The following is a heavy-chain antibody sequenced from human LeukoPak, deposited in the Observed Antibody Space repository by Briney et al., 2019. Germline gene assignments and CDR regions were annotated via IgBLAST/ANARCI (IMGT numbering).Heavy chain of an antibody. CDR2: IYSGGTT. V-gene: IGHV3-53*01. Sequence: PGGSLRLSCAASGFSVSSSYMTWVRQAPGKGLEWLSFIYSGGTTYYADSVKGRFTISRDNLKNTLYLQMDSLRAEDTAVYYCARSAPYGSGTRPRYFDYWGQGTLVTVSS. J-gene: IGHJ4*02. CDR1: GFSVSSSY. D-gene: IGHD3-10*01. CDR3: ARSAPYGSGTRPRYFDY.